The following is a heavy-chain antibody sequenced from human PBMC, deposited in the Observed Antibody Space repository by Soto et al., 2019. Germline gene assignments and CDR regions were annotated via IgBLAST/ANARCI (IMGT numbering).Heavy chain of an antibody. J-gene: IGHJ4*02. Sequence: GGSLRLSCAASGFTFSTYWMHWVRQTPGKVFLWVSRVNSDGHDTVYADSVKGRFTLSRDNAKNTVFLQMSSLRAEDTAVYYCARGRENYSYFDYWGQGIVVTVSS. CDR1: GFTFSTYW. CDR2: VNSDGHDT. D-gene: IGHD1-26*01. V-gene: IGHV3-74*01. CDR3: ARGRENYSYFDY.